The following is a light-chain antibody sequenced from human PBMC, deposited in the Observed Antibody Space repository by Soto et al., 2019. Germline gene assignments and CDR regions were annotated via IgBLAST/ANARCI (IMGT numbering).Light chain of an antibody. J-gene: IGKJ1*01. CDR3: LQNNSYTRT. V-gene: IGKV1-17*01. Sequence: DIQMTQSPSSLSVSVGDRVTITCRASQGIRNDLGWYQQKXGKAPKXXIYAASSLPSGVPSRFSGSGAETEFTLTISSLQPEDFETDDCLQNNSYTRTFGQGTKVDIK. CDR1: QGIRND. CDR2: AAS.